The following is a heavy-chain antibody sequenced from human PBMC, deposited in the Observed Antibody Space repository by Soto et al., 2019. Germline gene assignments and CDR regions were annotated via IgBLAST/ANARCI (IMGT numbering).Heavy chain of an antibody. CDR1: GGSISSYY. J-gene: IGHJ1*01. D-gene: IGHD6-19*01. CDR2: IYYSGST. CDR3: ARHRSSGWYTAEYFQH. Sequence: SETLSLTCTVSGGSISSYYWSWIRQPPGKGLEWIGYIYYSGSTNYNPSLKSRVTISVDTSKNQFSLKLSSVTAADTAVYYCARHRSSGWYTAEYFQHWGQGTLVTVSS. V-gene: IGHV4-59*08.